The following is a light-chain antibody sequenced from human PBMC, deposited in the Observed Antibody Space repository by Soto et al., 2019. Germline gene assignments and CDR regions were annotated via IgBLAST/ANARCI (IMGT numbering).Light chain of an antibody. J-gene: IGKJ3*01. CDR2: GAS. CDR1: ESVSTSY. Sequence: EIVLTQSPGTLSLSPGERATLSCRARESVSTSYLAWYQQKPGQAPRLLIYGASGRDTGIPDRFSVSASGTDFTLTISRLEPEDFAVYYCQHYGTSALFGPGTKVDIK. CDR3: QHYGTSAL. V-gene: IGKV3-20*01.